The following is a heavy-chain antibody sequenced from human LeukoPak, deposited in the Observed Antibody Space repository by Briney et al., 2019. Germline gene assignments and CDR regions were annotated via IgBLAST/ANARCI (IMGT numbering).Heavy chain of an antibody. CDR2: IYTSGST. CDR3: ARDLDRGYYYDSSGDAFDI. D-gene: IGHD3-22*01. Sequence: SETLSLTCTVSGGSISSYYWSWIRQPAGKGLEWIGRIYTSGSTNYNPPLKSRVTMSVDTSKNQFSLKLSSVTAADTAVYYCARDLDRGYYYDSSGDAFDIWGQGTMVTVSS. J-gene: IGHJ3*02. CDR1: GGSISSYY. V-gene: IGHV4-4*07.